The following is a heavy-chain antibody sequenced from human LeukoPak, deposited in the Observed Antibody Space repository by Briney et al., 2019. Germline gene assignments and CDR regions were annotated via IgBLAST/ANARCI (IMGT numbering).Heavy chain of an antibody. Sequence: GMSLRLSCSASGFTFGSYGMHWVRQAPGKGLQWVALIWYHGNDVDYADSVKGRFTISRDNSKNTLYLQMNSVRAEDTAVYFCARDFWYEPSKYLDYWGQGTLVTVSS. CDR1: GFTFGSYG. D-gene: IGHD3-3*01. V-gene: IGHV3-33*01. CDR3: ARDFWYEPSKYLDY. J-gene: IGHJ4*02. CDR2: IWYHGNDV.